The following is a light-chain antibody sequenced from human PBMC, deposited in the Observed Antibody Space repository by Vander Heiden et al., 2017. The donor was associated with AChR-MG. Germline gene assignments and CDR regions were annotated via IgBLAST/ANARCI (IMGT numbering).Light chain of an antibody. CDR3: QQYRT. V-gene: IGKV3-20*01. CDR2: GAS. J-gene: IGKJ1*01. Sequence: DIVLTQSPGTLSLSPGERATLSCRASQSVNSSYLAWYQQKPGQAPRLLIYGASSRATGIPDRVSGSGSGTDFTRTISRLEPEDFAVYYCQQYRTFGQGTRVEIK. CDR1: QSVNSSY.